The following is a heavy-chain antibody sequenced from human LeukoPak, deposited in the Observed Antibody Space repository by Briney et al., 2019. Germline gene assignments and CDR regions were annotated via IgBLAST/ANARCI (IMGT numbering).Heavy chain of an antibody. CDR2: ISRSGSYI. V-gene: IGHV3-21*01. CDR3: ARGFVGGSSYLDY. J-gene: IGHJ4*02. CDR1: TFSFQKYP. Sequence: GGSLRLSCAASTFSFQKYPMNWVRQAPGKGLEWVSSISRSGSYINYADSVKGRFTISRDNAKNSLYLQMNSLRAEDTAVYYCARGFVGGSSYLDYWGQGTLVTVSS. D-gene: IGHD3-10*01.